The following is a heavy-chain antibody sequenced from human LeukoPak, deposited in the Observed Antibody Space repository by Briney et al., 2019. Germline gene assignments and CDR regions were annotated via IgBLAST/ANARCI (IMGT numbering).Heavy chain of an antibody. D-gene: IGHD1-26*01. CDR1: GCTFSSNW. V-gene: IGHV3-74*01. Sequence: GGSLRLSCAASGCTFSSNWMRWVRHAPGKGLVWVSRINEDGSTTNYADSVKGRSTIFRDNAKNTLYLQMNSLRAEDTAVYYCVRDLGGRSGHWGQGTLVTVSS. CDR3: VRDLGGRSGH. J-gene: IGHJ4*02. CDR2: INEDGSTT.